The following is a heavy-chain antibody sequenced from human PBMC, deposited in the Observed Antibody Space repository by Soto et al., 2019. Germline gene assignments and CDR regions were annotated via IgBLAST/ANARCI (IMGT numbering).Heavy chain of an antibody. CDR1: GFTFSSYE. J-gene: IGHJ6*02. V-gene: IGHV3-48*03. Sequence: GGSLRLSCAASGFTFSSYEMNWVRQAPGKGLEWVSYISSSGSTIYYADSVKGRFTISRDNAKNSLYLQMNSLRAEDTAVYYCASDSSDPDYYYYGMDVWGQGTTLTVSS. CDR2: ISSSGSTI. CDR3: ASDSSDPDYYYYGMDV. D-gene: IGHD2-2*01.